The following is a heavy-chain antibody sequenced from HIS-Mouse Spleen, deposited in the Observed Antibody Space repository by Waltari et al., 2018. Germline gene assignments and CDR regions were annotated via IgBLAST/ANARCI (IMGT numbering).Heavy chain of an antibody. CDR2: IYYSGST. D-gene: IGHD3-10*01. CDR1: AGSISRSKYY. V-gene: IGHV4-39*07. Sequence: QLQLQESGPGLVKPSETLSLTCPSPAGSISRSKYYWGWVRQPPGKGLEWIGSIYYSGSTYYNPSLKSRVTISVDTSKNQFSLKLSSVTAADTAVYYCAREFGLLPPISSRDYDAFDIWGQGTMVTVSS. J-gene: IGHJ3*02. CDR3: AREFGLLPPISSRDYDAFDI.